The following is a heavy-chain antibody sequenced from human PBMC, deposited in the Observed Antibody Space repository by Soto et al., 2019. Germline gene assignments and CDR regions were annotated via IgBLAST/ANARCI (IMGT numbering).Heavy chain of an antibody. CDR2: IYYSGST. CDR1: GGSISSGGYY. J-gene: IGHJ4*02. Sequence: QVQLQESGPGLVKPSQTLSLTCTVSGGSISSGGYYWSWIRQHPGKGLEWIGYIYYSGSTYYNPSRKSRXXIXVXXSKNQFSLKLSSVTAADTAVYYCARELVTRNGILNWGQGTLVTVSS. V-gene: IGHV4-31*03. CDR3: ARELVTRNGILN. D-gene: IGHD3-16*02.